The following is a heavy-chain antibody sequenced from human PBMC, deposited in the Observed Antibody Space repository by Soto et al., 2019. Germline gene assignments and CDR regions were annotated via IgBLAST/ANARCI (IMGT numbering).Heavy chain of an antibody. D-gene: IGHD3-3*01. Sequence: TLSLTCAVYGGSFSGYYWSWIRQPPGKGLEWIGEINHSGSTNYNPSLKSRVTISVDTSKNQFSLKLSSVTAADTAVYYCARDLPYYDFWSGYYIHYGMDVCGQGTTVSVFS. V-gene: IGHV4-34*01. CDR1: GGSFSGYY. J-gene: IGHJ6*02. CDR2: INHSGST. CDR3: ARDLPYYDFWSGYYIHYGMDV.